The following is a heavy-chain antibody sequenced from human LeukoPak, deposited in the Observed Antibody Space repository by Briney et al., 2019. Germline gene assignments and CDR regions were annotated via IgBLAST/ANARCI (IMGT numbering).Heavy chain of an antibody. J-gene: IGHJ4*02. CDR2: IDYKGNT. CDR3: VRDATVTGLDY. CDR1: GGSLSSHQ. Sequence: PSETLSLTCTVSGGSLSSHQWSWVRQAAGQGLEWIGRIDYKGNTKYNPALKSRVTMSVDTSKNQFSLKLTSMTAADTAVFYSVRDATVTGLDYWGQGTLVTVSS. V-gene: IGHV4-4*07. D-gene: IGHD4-17*01.